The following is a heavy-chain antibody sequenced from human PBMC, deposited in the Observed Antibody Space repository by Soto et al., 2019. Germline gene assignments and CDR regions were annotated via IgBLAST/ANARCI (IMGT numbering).Heavy chain of an antibody. CDR1: RGD. D-gene: IGHD4-17*01. CDR3: AQRERNYGCPTGSDP. V-gene: IGHV4-39*01. J-gene: IGHJ5*02. Sequence: RGDWGPWIRKTQGKGLEWIGTVYYNEKASYKAYVKSRVTIAVDTAKNQFSLNLRSVTAADTAIFFCAQRERNYGCPTGSDPWGQGTLAIGSP. CDR2: VYYNEKA.